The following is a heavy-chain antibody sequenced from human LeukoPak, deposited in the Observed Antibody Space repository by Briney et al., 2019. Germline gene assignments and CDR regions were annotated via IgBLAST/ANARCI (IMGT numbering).Heavy chain of an antibody. CDR3: AREGYSSTS. D-gene: IGHD6-19*01. CDR2: IYTSGST. J-gene: IGHJ4*02. CDR1: GGSISSGSYY. V-gene: IGHV4-61*02. Sequence: SETLSLTCTVSGGSISSGSYYWSWIRQPAGKGLEWIGRIYTSGSTNYNPSLKSRVTISVDTSKNQFSLKLSSVTAADTAVYYCAREGYSSTSWGQGALVTVSS.